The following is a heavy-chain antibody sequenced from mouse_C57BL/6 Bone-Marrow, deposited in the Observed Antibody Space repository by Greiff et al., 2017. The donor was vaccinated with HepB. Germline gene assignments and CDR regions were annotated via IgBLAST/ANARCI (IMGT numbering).Heavy chain of an antibody. J-gene: IGHJ3*01. CDR2: INPNNGGT. D-gene: IGHD5-1*01. CDR1: GYTFTDYY. Sequence: EVQLQQSGPELVKPGASVKISCKASGYTFTDYYMNWVKQSHGKSLEWIGDINPNNGGTSYNQKFKGKATLTVDKSSSTAYMELRSLTSEDSAVYYCAREYGWFAYWGQGTLVTVSA. CDR3: AREYGWFAY. V-gene: IGHV1-26*01.